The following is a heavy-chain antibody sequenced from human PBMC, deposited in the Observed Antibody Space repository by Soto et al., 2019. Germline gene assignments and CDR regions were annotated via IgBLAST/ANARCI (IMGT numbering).Heavy chain of an antibody. Sequence: GASVKVSCKASGYTFTSYAMHWVRQAPGQRLEWMGWINAGNGNTKYSQKFQGRVTITRDTSASTAYMELSSLRSEDTAVYYCARAGAEWEPPDYWGQGTLVTVS. D-gene: IGHD1-26*01. J-gene: IGHJ4*02. CDR3: ARAGAEWEPPDY. CDR2: INAGNGNT. CDR1: GYTFTSYA. V-gene: IGHV1-3*01.